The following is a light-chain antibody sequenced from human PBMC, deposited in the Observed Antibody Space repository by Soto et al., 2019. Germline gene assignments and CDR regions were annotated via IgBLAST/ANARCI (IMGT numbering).Light chain of an antibody. CDR1: SSNIGAGHD. CDR3: QSFDSNLSGWV. J-gene: IGLJ3*02. V-gene: IGLV1-40*01. Sequence: QSVLTQPPSVSGAPGQRVTISCTGNSSNIGAGHDVHCYQQPPGTAPKLLIFRNNNRASGVPGRFSGARSGTSASLAITGLQTWDEADYYCQSFDSNLSGWVFGGGTKLTVL. CDR2: RNN.